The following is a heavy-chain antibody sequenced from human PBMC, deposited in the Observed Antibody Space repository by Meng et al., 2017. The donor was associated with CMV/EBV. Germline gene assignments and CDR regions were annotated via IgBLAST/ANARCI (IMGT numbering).Heavy chain of an antibody. CDR3: AKDLLLFGGANAYFDH. Sequence: GESLKISCAASGFTFSSYGMHWVRQAPGKGLEWVAFIRYDGSNKYYADSVKGRFTISRDNSKNTLYLQMNSLRAEDTAVYYCAKDLLLFGGANAYFDHWGQGTLVTVSS. CDR1: GFTFSSYG. V-gene: IGHV3-30*02. CDR2: IRYDGSNK. J-gene: IGHJ4*02. D-gene: IGHD3-16*01.